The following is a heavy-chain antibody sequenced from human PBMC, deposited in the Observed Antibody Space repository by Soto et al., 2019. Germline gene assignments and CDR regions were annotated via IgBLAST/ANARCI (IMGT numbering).Heavy chain of an antibody. CDR1: GFNFSSYS. D-gene: IGHD3-16*01. CDR3: TRDDRYDYIWGSSLTTGFDY. V-gene: IGHV3-48*01. CDR2: IGSSSSNI. J-gene: IGHJ4*02. Sequence: GGSLRLSCEASGFNFSSYSMNWVRQAPGKGLEWVSYIGSSSSNIYYADSVKGRFTISRDNAKNSLFLQMNSLRAEDTAVYYCTRDDRYDYIWGSSLTTGFDYWGQGTLVTVSS.